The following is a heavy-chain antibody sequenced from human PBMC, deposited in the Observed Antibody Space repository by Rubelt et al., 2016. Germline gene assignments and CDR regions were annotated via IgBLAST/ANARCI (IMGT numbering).Heavy chain of an antibody. CDR2: ISGSGGST. CDR3: AKGGRPTGDRYYFNY. V-gene: IGHV3-23*04. CDR1: GYTFSDYS. Sequence: EVQLVESGGDLVRPGGSLRLSCAASGYTFSDYSMNWVRQAPGKGLEWVSAISGSGGSTYYADSVKGRFTISRDNSKNTLYLQMNSLGAEDTAVYYCAKGGRPTGDRYYFNYWGQGTLVTVSS. D-gene: IGHD7-27*01. J-gene: IGHJ4*02.